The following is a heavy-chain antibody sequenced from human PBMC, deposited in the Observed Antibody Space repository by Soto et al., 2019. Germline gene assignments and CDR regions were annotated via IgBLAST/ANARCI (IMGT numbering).Heavy chain of an antibody. Sequence: QVQLVQSGAEVKKPGSSVKVSCKASGGTFSSYAISWVRQAPGQGLEWMGGIIPIFGTANYAQKFQGRVTITADESTSTADMERSSLRSEDTAGYYCGGFWSGRGMGYWGQGTLVTVSS. CDR2: IIPIFGTA. CDR3: GGFWSGRGMGY. CDR1: GGTFSSYA. V-gene: IGHV1-69*01. J-gene: IGHJ4*02. D-gene: IGHD3-3*01.